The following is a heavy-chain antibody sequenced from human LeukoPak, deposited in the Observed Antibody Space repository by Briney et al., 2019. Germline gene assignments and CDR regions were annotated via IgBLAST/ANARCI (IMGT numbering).Heavy chain of an antibody. CDR1: GGSISSSSYY. V-gene: IGHV4-39*07. Sequence: SETLSLTCTVSGGSISSSSYYWGWIRQPPGKGLEWIGSIYYSGSTYYNPSLKSRVTISVDTSKNQFSLKLSSVTAADTAVYYCARGYPEITMIVVAWVFDPWGQGTLVTVSS. J-gene: IGHJ5*02. CDR2: IYYSGST. D-gene: IGHD3-22*01. CDR3: ARGYPEITMIVVAWVFDP.